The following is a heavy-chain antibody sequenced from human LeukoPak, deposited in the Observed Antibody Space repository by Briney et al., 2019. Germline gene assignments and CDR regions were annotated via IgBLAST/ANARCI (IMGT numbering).Heavy chain of an antibody. CDR3: ARDGANKVRGVHYYYMDA. CDR1: GYTFTGYY. J-gene: IGHJ6*03. CDR2: INPNSGGT. Sequence: GASVKVSCKASGYTFTGYYMHWVRQAPGQGLEWMGWINPNSGGTNYAQKFQGRVTMTRDTSISTAYMELSRLRSDDTAVYYCARDGANKVRGVHYYYMDAWGKGTTVTVSS. D-gene: IGHD3-10*01. V-gene: IGHV1-2*02.